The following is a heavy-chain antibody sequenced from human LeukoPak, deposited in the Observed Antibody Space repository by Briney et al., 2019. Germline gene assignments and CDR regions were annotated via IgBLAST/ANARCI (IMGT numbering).Heavy chain of an antibody. CDR3: VRPYSSSSYYYGMDV. D-gene: IGHD6-6*01. CDR2: IYYSGST. V-gene: IGHV4-59*01. CDR1: GGSISSYY. J-gene: IGHJ6*02. Sequence: SETLSLTCTVSGGSISSYYWSWIRQPPGKGLEWIGYIYYSGSTNYNPSLKSRVTISVDTSKNQFSLKLSSVTAADTAVYYCVRPYSSSSYYYGMDVWGQGTTVTVSS.